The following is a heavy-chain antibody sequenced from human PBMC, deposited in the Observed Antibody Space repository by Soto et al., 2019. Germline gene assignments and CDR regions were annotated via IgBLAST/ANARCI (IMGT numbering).Heavy chain of an antibody. D-gene: IGHD3-22*01. CDR2: INPSGGST. V-gene: IGHV1-46*04. J-gene: IGHJ3*02. CDR1: GYTFTSYY. Sequence: GASVKVSCKASGYTFTSYYMHWVRQAPGQGLEWMGIINPSGGSTSYAQKLQSRVTMTRDTSTSTVYMELSRLRSEDTAVYYCARAVYYYDSSGSHDAFDICGQGTMVTVSS. CDR3: ARAVYYYDSSGSHDAFDI.